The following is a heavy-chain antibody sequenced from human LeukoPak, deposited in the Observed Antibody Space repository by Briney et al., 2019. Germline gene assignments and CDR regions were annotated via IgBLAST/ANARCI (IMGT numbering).Heavy chain of an antibody. J-gene: IGHJ4*02. D-gene: IGHD6-6*01. V-gene: IGHV3-23*01. CDR2: ILTTGGAT. CDR3: ANRQSHYFDY. CDR1: GFTFSSYA. Sequence: GGSLRLSCAASGFTFSSYAMSWVRQAPGKGLEWVSLILTTGGATYYADSVKGRFTVSRDNSKNTLYLQMNSLRAEDTAVYYCANRQSHYFDYWGQGTLVTVSS.